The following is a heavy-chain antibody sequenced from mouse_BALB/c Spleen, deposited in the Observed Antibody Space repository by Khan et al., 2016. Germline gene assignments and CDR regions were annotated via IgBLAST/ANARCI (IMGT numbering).Heavy chain of an antibody. CDR1: GYSITSDYA. D-gene: IGHD2-4*01. J-gene: IGHJ1*01. V-gene: IGHV3-2*02. Sequence: EVKLLESGPGLVKPSQSLSLTCTVTGYSITSDYAWNWIRQFPGNKLEWMGYISYSGSTSYNPSLKSRISITRDTSKNQFFLQLNSVTTEDTATYYCARSYDYDWYFDVWGAGTTVTVSS. CDR2: ISYSGST. CDR3: ARSYDYDWYFDV.